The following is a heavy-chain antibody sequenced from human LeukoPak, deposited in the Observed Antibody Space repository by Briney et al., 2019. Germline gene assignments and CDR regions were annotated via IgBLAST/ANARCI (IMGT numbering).Heavy chain of an antibody. CDR2: IYYSGST. J-gene: IGHJ4*02. D-gene: IGHD2-15*01. CDR3: ARGYCSGGSSYLDY. CDR1: GGSISSYY. V-gene: IGHV4-59*01. Sequence: PSETLSLTCTVSGGSISSYYWSWIRQPPGKGLEWIGYIYYSGSTNYNPSLKSRVTISVDTSKNQFSLKLSSVTAADTAVYYCARGYCSGGSSYLDYWGQGTLVSVSS.